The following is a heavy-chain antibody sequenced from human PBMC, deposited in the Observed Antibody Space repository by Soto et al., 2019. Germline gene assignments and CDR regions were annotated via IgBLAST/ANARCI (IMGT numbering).Heavy chain of an antibody. CDR2: IYHSGST. V-gene: IGHV4-4*02. J-gene: IGHJ4*02. CDR1: GGSISSSNW. Sequence: PSETLSLTCAVSGGSISSSNWWTWVRQPPGKGLEWVGEIYHSGSTNYNPSLKSQIIISVDTSKNQFSLNLISVTAADTAVYYCARGLAGDKVDYWGQGTLVTVSS. D-gene: IGHD6-19*01. CDR3: ARGLAGDKVDY.